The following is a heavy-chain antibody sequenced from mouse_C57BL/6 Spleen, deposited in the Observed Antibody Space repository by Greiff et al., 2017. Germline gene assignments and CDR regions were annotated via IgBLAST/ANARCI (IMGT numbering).Heavy chain of an antibody. CDR3: ARREGYSNYAGYFDY. Sequence: QVTLKESGPGLLQSSQTLSLTCSFSGFSLSTSGMGVSWIRQPSGKGLEWLAHIYWDDDKRYNPSLKSRLTISKDTSRNQVFLKITSVDTADTATYYYARREGYSNYAGYFDYWGQGTTLTVSS. D-gene: IGHD2-5*01. CDR2: IYWDDDK. J-gene: IGHJ2*01. V-gene: IGHV8-12*01. CDR1: GFSLSTSGMG.